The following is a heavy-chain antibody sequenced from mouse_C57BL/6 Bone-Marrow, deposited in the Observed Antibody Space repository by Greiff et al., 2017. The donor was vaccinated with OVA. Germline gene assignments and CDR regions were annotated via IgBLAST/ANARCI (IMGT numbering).Heavy chain of an antibody. V-gene: IGHV3-6*01. CDR1: GYSITSGYY. J-gene: IGHJ2*01. CDR3: ARDGNYLYYFDY. CDR2: ISYDGSN. Sequence: VQLKQSGPGLVKPSQSLSLTCSVTGYSITSGYYWNWIRQFPGNKLEWMGYISYDGSNNYNPSLKNRISITRDTSKNQFFLKLNSVTTEDTATYYCARDGNYLYYFDYWGQGTTLTVSS. D-gene: IGHD2-1*01.